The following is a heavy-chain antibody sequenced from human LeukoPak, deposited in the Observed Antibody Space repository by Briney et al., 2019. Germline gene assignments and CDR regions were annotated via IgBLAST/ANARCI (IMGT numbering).Heavy chain of an antibody. Sequence: SETLSLTCAVYGGSFSGYYWSWIRQPPGKGLEWIGEINHSGSTNYNPSLKGRVTISVDTSKNQFSLKLSSVTAADTAVYYCARGGEMATAIYFDYWGQGTLVTVPS. CDR2: INHSGST. V-gene: IGHV4-34*01. J-gene: IGHJ4*02. CDR3: ARGGEMATAIYFDY. D-gene: IGHD5-24*01. CDR1: GGSFSGYY.